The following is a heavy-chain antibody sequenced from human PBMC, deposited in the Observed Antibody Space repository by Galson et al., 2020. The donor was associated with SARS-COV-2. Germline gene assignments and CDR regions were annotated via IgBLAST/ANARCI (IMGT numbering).Heavy chain of an antibody. CDR2: ISGDSHYI. CDR3: ARDQYPRSQHWATVNFDF. J-gene: IGHJ4*02. CDR1: GFSFRTYT. Sequence: GESLKISCAASGFSFRTYTLNWVRQAPGQGLEWVSSISGDSHYIYYADSVKDRFTISRDYDKNSVYLQMRSLRADDTAVYYCARDQYPRSQHWATVNFDFWGQGTLVTVSS. D-gene: IGHD1-1*01. V-gene: IGHV3-21*06.